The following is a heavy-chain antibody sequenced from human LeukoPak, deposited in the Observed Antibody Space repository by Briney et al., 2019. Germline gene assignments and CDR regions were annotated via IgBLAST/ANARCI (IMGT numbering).Heavy chain of an antibody. J-gene: IGHJ4*02. CDR1: GGSLSSYY. D-gene: IGHD3-22*01. CDR2: IYTSGGT. Sequence: PSETLPLTCTVPGGSLSSYYGSWIRHPAGEGLEWIGRIYTSGGTNYKPSLTSLVTMSLDTPKNQFSLKLSSVHAPHTALCYISRVFYDSSGYPRLDYWGQGTLVTVSS. CDR3: SRVFYDSSGYPRLDY. V-gene: IGHV4-4*07.